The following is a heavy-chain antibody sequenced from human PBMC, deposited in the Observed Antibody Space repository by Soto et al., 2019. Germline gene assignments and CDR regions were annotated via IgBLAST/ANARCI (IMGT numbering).Heavy chain of an antibody. CDR2: INAGNGDT. V-gene: IGHV1-3*01. CDR1: VYSFSVYP. CDR3: ATQGRTTTEFDF. Sequence: APVKLSRKAAVYSFSVYPSHRVSLAPGQRLEWMGWINAGNGDTKYSEKFQGRVTITGRTSASTAYMDLSSLRSEDTAVYYCATQGRTTTEFDFWGQGTLVTVSS. J-gene: IGHJ4*02. D-gene: IGHD4-4*01.